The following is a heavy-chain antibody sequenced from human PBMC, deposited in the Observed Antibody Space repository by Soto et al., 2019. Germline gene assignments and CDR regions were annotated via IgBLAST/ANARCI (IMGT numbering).Heavy chain of an antibody. D-gene: IGHD6-13*01. CDR3: AREPPPGIAAAGTGDS. Sequence: SVKVSCKASGCTFSSYAISWVRQAPGQGLEWMGGIIPIFGTANYAQKFQGRVTITADKSTSTAYMELSSLRSEDTAVYYCAREPPPGIAAAGTGDSWGQGTLVTVYS. CDR2: IIPIFGTA. J-gene: IGHJ4*02. CDR1: GCTFSSYA. V-gene: IGHV1-69*06.